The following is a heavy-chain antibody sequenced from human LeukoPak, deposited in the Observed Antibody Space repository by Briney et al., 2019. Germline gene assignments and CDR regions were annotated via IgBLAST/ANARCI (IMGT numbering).Heavy chain of an antibody. CDR1: GGSISSYY. J-gene: IGHJ4*02. D-gene: IGHD6-13*01. Sequence: SETLSLTCTVSGGSISSYYWSWIRQPPGKGLEWIGYIYYSGSTNYNPSLKSRVTISVDTSKNQFSPKLSSVTAADTAVYYCARAPFSSSWTLNFDYWGQGTLVTVSS. CDR2: IYYSGST. V-gene: IGHV4-59*01. CDR3: ARAPFSSSWTLNFDY.